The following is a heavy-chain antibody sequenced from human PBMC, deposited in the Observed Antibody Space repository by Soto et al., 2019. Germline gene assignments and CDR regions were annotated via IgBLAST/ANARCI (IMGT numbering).Heavy chain of an antibody. CDR3: ARPYSGGPNDPFDV. V-gene: IGHV3-33*05. CDR1: GFRFASYG. D-gene: IGHD1-26*01. CDR2: IINDGSEK. J-gene: IGHJ3*01. Sequence: GGSLRLSCVASGFRFASYGFHWVRQAPGKGLEWVAVIINDGSEKNHADSVKDRFTISRDNSKNTLYLQMDSLRAGDTALYYCARPYSGGPNDPFDVWGQGTMVTVSS.